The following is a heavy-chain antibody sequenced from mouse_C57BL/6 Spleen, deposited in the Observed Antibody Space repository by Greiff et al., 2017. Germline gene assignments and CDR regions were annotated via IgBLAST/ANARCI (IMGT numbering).Heavy chain of an antibody. V-gene: IGHV1-55*01. CDR1: GYTFTSYW. CDR3: ARPHGSSYWYFDV. Sequence: QVHVKQPGAELVKPGASVKMSCKASGYTFTSYWITWVKQRPGQGLEWIGDIYPGSGSTNYNEKFKSKATLTVDTSSSTAYMQLSSLTSEDSAVYYCARPHGSSYWYFDVWGTGTTVTVSS. D-gene: IGHD1-1*01. J-gene: IGHJ1*03. CDR2: IYPGSGST.